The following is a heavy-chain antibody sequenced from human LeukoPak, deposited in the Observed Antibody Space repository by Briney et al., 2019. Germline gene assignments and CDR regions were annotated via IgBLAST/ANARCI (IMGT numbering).Heavy chain of an antibody. D-gene: IGHD3-22*01. CDR1: GFTFSSSA. Sequence: GGSLRLSCAASGFTFSSSAMHWVRQAPGKGLESVSGISSNGGSTYYANSVKGRFTISRDKSKNTLYLQMGSLRAEDTAVYYCAKDHYYYDSSGYLNWGRGTLVTVSS. CDR2: ISSNGGST. CDR3: AKDHYYYDSSGYLN. V-gene: IGHV3-64*01. J-gene: IGHJ4*02.